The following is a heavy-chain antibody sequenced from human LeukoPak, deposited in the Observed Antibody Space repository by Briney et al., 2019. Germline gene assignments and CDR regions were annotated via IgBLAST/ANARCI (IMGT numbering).Heavy chain of an antibody. Sequence: PSETLSLTCAVYGGSFSGYYWSWIRQPPGKGLECIGYIYYSGSTNYNPSLKSRVTISVDTSKNQFSLKLSSVTAADTAVYYCARVGGIAAFDYWGQGTLVTVSS. CDR2: IYYSGST. V-gene: IGHV4-59*01. CDR1: GGSFSGYY. D-gene: IGHD6-13*01. CDR3: ARVGGIAAFDY. J-gene: IGHJ4*02.